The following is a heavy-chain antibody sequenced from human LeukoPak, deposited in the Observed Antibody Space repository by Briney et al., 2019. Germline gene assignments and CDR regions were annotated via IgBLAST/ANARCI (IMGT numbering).Heavy chain of an antibody. CDR2: IYHSGST. CDR1: GYSISSGYY. D-gene: IGHD6-19*01. J-gene: IGHJ4*02. CDR3: ARVESSGWSDY. V-gene: IGHV4-38-2*02. Sequence: SETLSLTCSVSGYSISSGYYWDWIRQPPGKGLEWIGSIYHSGSTSYNPSLQSRVTISVDTSKNQFSLKLSSVTAADTAVYYCARVESSGWSDYWGQGTLVTVSS.